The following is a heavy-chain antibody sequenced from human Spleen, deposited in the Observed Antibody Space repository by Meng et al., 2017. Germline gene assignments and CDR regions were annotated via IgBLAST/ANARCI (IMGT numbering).Heavy chain of an antibody. CDR3: ARVQSSSWLSDY. CDR2: INWNGETT. Sequence: GESLKISCAASGFTFDDYGMNWVRQVPGKGLEWVSGINWNGETTGYADSVKGRFTISRDNAKNSLYLQMNSLRAEDTAVYYCARVQSSSWLSDYWGQGTLVTVSS. V-gene: IGHV3-20*04. CDR1: GFTFDDYG. J-gene: IGHJ4*02. D-gene: IGHD6-13*01.